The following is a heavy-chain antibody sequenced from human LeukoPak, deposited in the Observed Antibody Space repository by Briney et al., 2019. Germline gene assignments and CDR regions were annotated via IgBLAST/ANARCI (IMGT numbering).Heavy chain of an antibody. CDR3: ARGYGGNTWFDP. V-gene: IGHV4-34*01. CDR2: INHSGST. CDR1: GGSFSGYY. J-gene: IGHJ5*02. D-gene: IGHD4/OR15-4a*01. Sequence: SETLSLTCAVYGGSFSGYYWSWIRQPPGKGLEWIGEINHSGSTNYNPSLKGRVTISVDTSKNQFSLKLSSVTAADTAVYYCARGYGGNTWFDPWGQGTLVTVSS.